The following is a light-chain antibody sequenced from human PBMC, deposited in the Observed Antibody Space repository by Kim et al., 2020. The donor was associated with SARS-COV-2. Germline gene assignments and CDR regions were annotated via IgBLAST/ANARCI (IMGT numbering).Light chain of an antibody. CDR2: GAS. Sequence: EIVLTQSPGTLSLSPGERASLSCRASQSVSSNYLAWYQQKPGQAPRLLIYGASSRATGIPDRFSGSGSGTDFTLIISRLQPGDFAVYYCQQYGSSPVTFGPGTKVDIK. CDR3: QQYGSSPVT. J-gene: IGKJ3*01. V-gene: IGKV3-20*01. CDR1: QSVSSNY.